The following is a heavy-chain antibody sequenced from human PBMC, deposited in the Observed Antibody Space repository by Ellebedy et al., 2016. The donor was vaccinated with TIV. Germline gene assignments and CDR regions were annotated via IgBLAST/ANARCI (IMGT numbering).Heavy chain of an antibody. CDR3: ARGRGFSSSWYRSRFYYGMDV. Sequence: PGGSLRLSCAVSGFTFSDYYMTWIRQAPGKGLEWVSYISCSSSYTNYAYSVKGRFTISRDNAKNSLYLQMNSLRADDTAVYYCARGRGFSSSWYRSRFYYGMDVWGQGTTVTVSS. CDR2: ISCSSSYT. V-gene: IGHV3-11*06. J-gene: IGHJ6*02. CDR1: GFTFSDYY. D-gene: IGHD6-13*01.